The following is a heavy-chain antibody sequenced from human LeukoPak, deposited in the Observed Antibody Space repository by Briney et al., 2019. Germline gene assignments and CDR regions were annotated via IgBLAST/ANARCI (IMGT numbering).Heavy chain of an antibody. D-gene: IGHD6-19*01. CDR2: IYYSGST. CDR1: GGSISSYY. CDR3: ARVQDNYSSGWYSFDY. Sequence: SSETLSLTCTVSGGSISSYYWSWIRQPPGKGLEWIGYIYYSGSTYYNPSLKSRVTISVDTSKNQFSLKLSSVTAADTAVYYCARVQDNYSSGWYSFDYWGQGTLVTVSS. V-gene: IGHV4-59*01. J-gene: IGHJ4*02.